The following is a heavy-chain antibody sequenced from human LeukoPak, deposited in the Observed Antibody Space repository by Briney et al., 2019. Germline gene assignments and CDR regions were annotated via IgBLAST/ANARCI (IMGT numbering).Heavy chain of an antibody. CDR3: ARAGNWNDLSLDI. CDR2: MNPNSGNT. V-gene: IGHV1-8*01. D-gene: IGHD1-20*01. Sequence: ASVKVSCKASGYTFTSYDINWVRQATGQGLEWMGWMNPNSGNTGYVQKFQGRVTMTRNTSISTAYLELSSLTFQDTAVYYCARAGNWNDLSLDIWGQGTMVAVSS. CDR1: GYTFTSYD. J-gene: IGHJ3*02.